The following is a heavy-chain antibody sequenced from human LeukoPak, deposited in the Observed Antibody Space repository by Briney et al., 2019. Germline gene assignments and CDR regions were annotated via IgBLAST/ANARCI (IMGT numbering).Heavy chain of an antibody. J-gene: IGHJ4*02. CDR1: GFTFTTYW. D-gene: IGHD3-10*02. CDR2: IKGDEMTT. V-gene: IGHV3-74*01. CDR3: ARGGLFAYYFDY. Sequence: GGSLGLSCAASGFTFTTYWMHWVRQAPGKGLEWVSRIKGDEMTTNYADSVEGRFTISRDNAKNTVYLEINSLRAEDTAVYYCARGGLFAYYFDYWGQGTLVTVSS.